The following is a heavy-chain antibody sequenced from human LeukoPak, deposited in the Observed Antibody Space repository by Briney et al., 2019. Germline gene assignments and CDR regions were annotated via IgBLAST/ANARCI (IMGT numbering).Heavy chain of an antibody. J-gene: IGHJ4*02. CDR1: GFTFSSYS. Sequence: QAGGSLRLSCAASGFTFSSYSMNWVRQAPGKGLEWVSYISSSSSTIYYADSVKGRFTISRDNAKNSLYLQMNSLRAEDTAAYYCARDRGSGRTGYLDYWGQGTLVTVSS. CDR2: ISSSSSTI. D-gene: IGHD1-26*01. V-gene: IGHV3-48*04. CDR3: ARDRGSGRTGYLDY.